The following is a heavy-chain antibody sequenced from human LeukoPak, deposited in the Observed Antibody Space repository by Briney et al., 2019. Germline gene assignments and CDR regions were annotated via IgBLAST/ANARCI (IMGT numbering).Heavy chain of an antibody. V-gene: IGHV3-9*01. CDR3: AKVRGTYSSGYFFDY. Sequence: GGSLRLSCAASGFTFDNYAMHWVRQAPGKGLEWLSIISWNSGYIGYADSVKGRFTISRDNAKKSLDLQMNSLRAEDTAFYYCAKVRGTYSSGYFFDYWGQGTLVTVSP. CDR2: ISWNSGYI. D-gene: IGHD6-19*01. CDR1: GFTFDNYA. J-gene: IGHJ4*02.